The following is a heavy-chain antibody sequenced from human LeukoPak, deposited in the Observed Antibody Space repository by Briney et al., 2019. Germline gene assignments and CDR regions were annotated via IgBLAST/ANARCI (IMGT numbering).Heavy chain of an antibody. Sequence: GGSLRLSCSASGFTFSSYSMSWVRQAPGKGLEWVSSLSTDTTYMSYADSVKGRFTISRDNSKNTLSLQMNSLRAEDTALYYCVKDHWGSYYSLFDSWGQGTLVTVSS. CDR3: VKDHWGSYYSLFDS. D-gene: IGHD1-26*01. J-gene: IGHJ4*02. CDR1: GFTFSSYS. CDR2: LSTDTTYM. V-gene: IGHV3-21*04.